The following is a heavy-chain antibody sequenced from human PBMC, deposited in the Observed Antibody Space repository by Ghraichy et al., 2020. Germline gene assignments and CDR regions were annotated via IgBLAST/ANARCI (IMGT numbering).Heavy chain of an antibody. Sequence: GESLNISCKGSGYSFTSYWISWVRQMPGKGLEWMGRIDPSDSYTNYSPSFQGHVTISADTSISTAYLQWRSLKASDTAMYYCARRLDRGATDDAFDIWGQGTMVTVSS. CDR2: IDPSDSYT. V-gene: IGHV5-10-1*01. J-gene: IGHJ3*02. CDR3: ARRLDRGATDDAFDI. D-gene: IGHD1-26*01. CDR1: GYSFTSYW.